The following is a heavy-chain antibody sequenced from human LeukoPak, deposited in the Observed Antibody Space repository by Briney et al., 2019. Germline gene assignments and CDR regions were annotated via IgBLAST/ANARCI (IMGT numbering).Heavy chain of an antibody. Sequence: GGSLRLSCAASGFSFSDYWMNWVRQAPGKGLEWVACINQDGSEKYSVDSVKGRFTISRDNAKNSLYLQMNSLRAEDTAVYYCARVGYCSSTSCYKNERVDVWGKGTTVTVSS. V-gene: IGHV3-7*04. J-gene: IGHJ6*04. CDR3: ARVGYCSSTSCYKNERVDV. CDR1: GFSFSDYW. CDR2: INQDGSEK. D-gene: IGHD2-2*02.